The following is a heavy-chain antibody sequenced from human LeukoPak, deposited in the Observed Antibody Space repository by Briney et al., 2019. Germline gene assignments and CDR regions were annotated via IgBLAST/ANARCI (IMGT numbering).Heavy chain of an antibody. D-gene: IGHD6-13*01. V-gene: IGHV3-21*04. CDR3: AKELAAATFDY. J-gene: IGHJ4*02. Sequence: GGSLRLSCAASGFTFSSYSMNWVRQAPGKGLEWVSSIGSSSSYIYYADSVKGRFTISRDNSKNTLYLQMNSLRAEDTAVYYCAKELAAATFDYWGQGTLVTVSS. CDR2: IGSSSSYI. CDR1: GFTFSSYS.